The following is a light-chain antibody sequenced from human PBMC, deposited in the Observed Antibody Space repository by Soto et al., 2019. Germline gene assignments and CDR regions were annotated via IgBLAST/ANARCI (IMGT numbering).Light chain of an antibody. J-gene: IGKJ1*01. CDR3: QQLNNYPPWT. Sequence: DIQLTQSPSFLSASVGDIVTITCRTSQGISSYLAWYQQKPGKAPELLIYAASPLQSGVPSRFSGSGSGTDFTLTISSLQPADSATYYWQQLNNYPPWTFGKGTKVEIK. CDR2: AAS. V-gene: IGKV1-9*01. CDR1: QGISSY.